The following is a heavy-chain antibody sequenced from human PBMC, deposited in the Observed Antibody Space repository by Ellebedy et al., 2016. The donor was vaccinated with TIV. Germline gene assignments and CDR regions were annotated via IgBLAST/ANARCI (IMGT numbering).Heavy chain of an antibody. CDR2: IKQDGSEK. Sequence: GESLKISCGTSGFTFSNYWMTWVRQAPGKGLEWVANIKQDGSEKYYVDSVKGRFSISRDNTKNSLYLQMNSLTDEDTAVHYCARDQWLGRAYYFDSWGQGTLVTVSS. D-gene: IGHD6-19*01. CDR3: ARDQWLGRAYYFDS. CDR1: GFTFSNYW. J-gene: IGHJ4*02. V-gene: IGHV3-7*01.